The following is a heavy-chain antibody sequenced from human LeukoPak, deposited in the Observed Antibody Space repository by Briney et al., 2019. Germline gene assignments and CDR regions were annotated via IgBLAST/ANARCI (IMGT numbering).Heavy chain of an antibody. CDR1: DDSITMYY. CDR3: ARGRVSSSTWYSTYYYSFYMDV. CDR2: VDHTGST. Sequence: PSETLSLNCSVSDDSITMYYWTWIRQPPGKGLEWIGYVDHTGSTNFNPSLNGRVSISRDTTKNLFSLRLRSVTAADTAVYFCARGRVSSSTWYSTYYYSFYMDVWGKETTVTVSS. D-gene: IGHD1-1*01. V-gene: IGHV4-59*01. J-gene: IGHJ6*03.